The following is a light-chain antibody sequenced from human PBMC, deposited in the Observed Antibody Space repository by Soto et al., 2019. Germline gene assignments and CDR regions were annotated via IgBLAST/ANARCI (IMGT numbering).Light chain of an antibody. V-gene: IGKV1-39*01. CDR3: QQSYSTPRT. CDR2: AAS. J-gene: IGKJ1*01. Sequence: DIQMTQSPSSLSASVGDRVTITCRASQSISSYLNWYQQKPGKAPKLLIYAASSLQSGVPSRFSGSGSRTEFTLTISSLQPEDFATYYCQQSYSTPRTFGQGTKVEIK. CDR1: QSISSY.